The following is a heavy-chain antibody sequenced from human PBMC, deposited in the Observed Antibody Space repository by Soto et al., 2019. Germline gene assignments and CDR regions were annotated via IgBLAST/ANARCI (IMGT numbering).Heavy chain of an antibody. D-gene: IGHD4-17*01. CDR1: GGSFSGYY. J-gene: IGHJ3*02. CDR2: INHSGST. CDR3: ARRSDQLRRAFDI. V-gene: IGHV4-34*01. Sequence: SETLSLTCAVYGGSFSGYYWSWIRQPPGKGLEWIGEINHSGSTNYNPSLKSRVTISVDTSKNQFSLKLGSVTAADTAVYYCARRSDQLRRAFDIWGQGTMVTVS.